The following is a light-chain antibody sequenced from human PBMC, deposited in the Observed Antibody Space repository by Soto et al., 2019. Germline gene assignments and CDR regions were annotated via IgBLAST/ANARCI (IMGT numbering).Light chain of an antibody. V-gene: IGLV1-40*01. Sequence: QSALTQPPSVSGAPGQTVTISCTGSSSNIGAGYDVHWYQQLPGTAPKLLIYDNKRRPSGVPDRFSGSKSGTSASLAITGLQAEDEADYYCQSYDSSLRGVFGGGTKVTVL. CDR2: DNK. J-gene: IGLJ2*01. CDR1: SSNIGAGYD. CDR3: QSYDSSLRGV.